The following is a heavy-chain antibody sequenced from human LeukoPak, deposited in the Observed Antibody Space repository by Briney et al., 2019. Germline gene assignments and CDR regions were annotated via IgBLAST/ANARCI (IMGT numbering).Heavy chain of an antibody. CDR3: ARVLYRGITMIVN. V-gene: IGHV4-30-2*01. Sequence: PSQTLSLTCTVSGGSISSGGYYWSWIRQPPGKGLEWIGYIYHSGSTYYNPSLKSRVTISVDRSKNQFSLKLSSVTAADTAVYYCARVLYRGITMIVNWGQGTLVTVSS. D-gene: IGHD3-22*01. J-gene: IGHJ4*02. CDR1: GGSISSGGYY. CDR2: IYHSGST.